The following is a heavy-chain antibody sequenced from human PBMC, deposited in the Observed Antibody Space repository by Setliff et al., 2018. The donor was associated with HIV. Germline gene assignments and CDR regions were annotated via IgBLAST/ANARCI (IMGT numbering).Heavy chain of an antibody. CDR3: ARIPRWYYYYMDV. CDR2: IRYDGSNK. J-gene: IGHJ6*03. V-gene: IGHV3-30*02. D-gene: IGHD2-15*01. CDR1: GFTFSTYG. Sequence: GGSLRLSCAASGFTFSTYGIHWVRQAPGKGLEWVAFIRYDGSNKFYADSVKGRFTISRDNSKYTLYLQMNSLKASDTAMYYCARIPRWYYYYMDVWGKGATVTVSS.